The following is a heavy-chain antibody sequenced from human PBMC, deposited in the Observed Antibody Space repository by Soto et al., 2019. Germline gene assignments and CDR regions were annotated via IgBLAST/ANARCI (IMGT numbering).Heavy chain of an antibody. CDR2: ISCCGGST. CDR3: AKADGEQWLVPHLDN. V-gene: IGHV3-23*01. Sequence: LRLSCVASGFNFKKFAMSWVRQAPWEGLEWVSGISCCGGSTSYADSVKGRFSIARDDSKNTLSLQMNSLRVEDTAQYYCAKADGEQWLVPHLDNWGQGTLVTVSS. D-gene: IGHD6-19*01. J-gene: IGHJ4*02. CDR1: GFNFKKFA.